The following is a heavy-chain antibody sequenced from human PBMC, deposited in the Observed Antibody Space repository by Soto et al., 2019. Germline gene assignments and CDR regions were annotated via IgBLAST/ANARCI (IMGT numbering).Heavy chain of an antibody. J-gene: IGHJ6*02. CDR3: ARDLSSCSSARCYSFYYGVDV. V-gene: IGHV3-30*03. CDR1: GFTFSTSG. D-gene: IGHD2-2*01. Sequence: QVQLVESGGGVVQPGTSLRLSCAAAGFTFSTSGMHWVRQAPGKGLEWVAATSYDEGKKYYADSVKGRFTISRDNAKNTLYLQMNSLRAEDTAVYYCARDLSSCSSARCYSFYYGVDVWGQGTTVTVSS. CDR2: TSYDEGKK.